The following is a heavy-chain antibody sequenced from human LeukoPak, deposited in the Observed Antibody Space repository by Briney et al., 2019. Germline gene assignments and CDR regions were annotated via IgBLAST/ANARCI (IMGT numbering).Heavy chain of an antibody. CDR3: ARVGRYDFWSGVDYFDY. CDR2: IYYSGST. J-gene: IGHJ4*02. Sequence: SETLSLTCAVSGGSISSYYWSWIRQPPGKGLEWIGYIYYSGSTNYNPSLKSRVTISVDTSKNQFSLKLSSVTAADTAVYYCARVGRYDFWSGVDYFDYWGQGTLVTVSS. V-gene: IGHV4-59*01. D-gene: IGHD3-3*01. CDR1: GGSISSYY.